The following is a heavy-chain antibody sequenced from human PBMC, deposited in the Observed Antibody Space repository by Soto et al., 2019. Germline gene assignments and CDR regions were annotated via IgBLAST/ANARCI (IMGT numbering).Heavy chain of an antibody. CDR1: GDSVSSNSAA. CDR2: TYYRSKWYN. Sequence: SQTLSLTCAISGDSVSSNSAAWNWIRQSPTRGLEWLGRTYYRSKWYNDYAVSVKSRITINPDTSKNQFSLQLHSVTPEATAVYSCARQSVLFPHFDYWGQGTLVTVSS. V-gene: IGHV6-1*01. D-gene: IGHD3-16*01. CDR3: ARQSVLFPHFDY. J-gene: IGHJ4*02.